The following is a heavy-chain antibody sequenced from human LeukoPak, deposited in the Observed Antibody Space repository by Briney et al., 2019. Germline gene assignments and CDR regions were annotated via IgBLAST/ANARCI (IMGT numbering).Heavy chain of an antibody. CDR3: TRSPSLGGNYWGFDY. V-gene: IGHV3-23*01. D-gene: IGHD1-26*01. J-gene: IGHJ4*02. CDR1: GSTFSNYS. CDR2: ISGIGGCT. Sequence: GGSLRLSCAASGSTFSNYSMRWVRQAPGKGLEWVSGISGIGGCTYGADSVKGRFTISRDNAKNTLYLQMNSLRAEDTAVYYCTRSPSLGGNYWGFDYWGQGTLVTVSS.